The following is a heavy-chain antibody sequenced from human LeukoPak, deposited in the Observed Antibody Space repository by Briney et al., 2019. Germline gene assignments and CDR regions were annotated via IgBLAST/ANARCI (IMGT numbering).Heavy chain of an antibody. CDR1: GFTFSSYS. Sequence: PGGSLRLSCAASGFTFSSYSMNWVRQAPGKGLEWVSSISSSSSYIYYADSVKGRFTISRDNAKNSLYLQMNSLRAEDTAVYYCARAKAPSITIIKGLWFDPRGQGTLVTVSS. CDR2: ISSSSSYI. CDR3: ARAKAPSITIIKGLWFDP. D-gene: IGHD3-3*01. J-gene: IGHJ5*02. V-gene: IGHV3-21*01.